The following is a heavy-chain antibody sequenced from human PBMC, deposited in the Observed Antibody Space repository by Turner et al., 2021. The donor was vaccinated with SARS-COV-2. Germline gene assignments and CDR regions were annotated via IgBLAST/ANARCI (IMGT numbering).Heavy chain of an antibody. V-gene: IGHV4-39*01. CDR1: GGSISSSSYY. CDR2: IYYSGST. J-gene: IGHJ4*02. D-gene: IGHD5-12*01. Sequence: QLQLQESGPGLVKPSETLSLTCTVSGGSISSSSYYWGWIRQPPGKGLDCIGSIYYSGSTYYNPSLKSRVTISVDTSKNQFSLKLSSVTAADTAVYYCARRVWLRAHFDYWGQGTLVTVSS. CDR3: ARRVWLRAHFDY.